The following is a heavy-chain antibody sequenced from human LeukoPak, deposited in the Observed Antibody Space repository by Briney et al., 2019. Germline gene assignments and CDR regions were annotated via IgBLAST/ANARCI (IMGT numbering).Heavy chain of an antibody. CDR1: GFTFSSYA. D-gene: IGHD4-17*01. CDR3: AKSTTVTTWGIYFDY. J-gene: IGHJ4*02. CDR2: ISGSGGST. Sequence: GGSLRLSCAASGFTFSSYAMSWVRQAPGKGLEWVSAISGSGGSTYYADSVKGRFTISRDNSKNTLYLQMNSLRAEDTAVYYCAKSTTVTTWGIYFDYWGQGTLVTVSS. V-gene: IGHV3-23*01.